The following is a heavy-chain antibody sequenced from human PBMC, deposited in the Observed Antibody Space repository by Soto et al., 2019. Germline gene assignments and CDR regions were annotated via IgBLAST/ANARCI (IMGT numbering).Heavy chain of an antibody. V-gene: IGHV3-53*01. Sequence: PGGSLRLSCAASGFTVSSNYMSWVRQAPGKGLEWVSVIYSGGSTYYADSVKGRFTISRDNSKNTLYLQMNSLRAEDTAVYYCASPKGSDFRNAFDIWGQGTMVTVSS. D-gene: IGHD3-3*01. J-gene: IGHJ3*02. CDR3: ASPKGSDFRNAFDI. CDR2: IYSGGST. CDR1: GFTVSSNY.